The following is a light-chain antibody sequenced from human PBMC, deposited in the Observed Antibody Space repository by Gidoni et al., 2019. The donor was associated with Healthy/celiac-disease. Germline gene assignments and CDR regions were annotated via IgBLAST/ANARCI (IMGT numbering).Light chain of an antibody. CDR2: AAS. V-gene: IGKV1-9*01. CDR1: QGISSY. J-gene: IGKJ4*01. Sequence: DIQLTQSQSFLSASVGDRVTITCRASQGISSYLAWYQQKPGKAPKLLIYAASTLQSGVPSRFSGSGSGTEFTLTISSLQPEDFATYYCQQLNSYPLTFSGGTKVEIK. CDR3: QQLNSYPLT.